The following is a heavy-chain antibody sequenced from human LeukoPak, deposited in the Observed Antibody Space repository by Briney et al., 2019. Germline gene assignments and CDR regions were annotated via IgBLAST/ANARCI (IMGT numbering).Heavy chain of an antibody. V-gene: IGHV4-59*03. J-gene: IGHJ5*01. CDR1: GDSTSNFY. CDR2: IHYSGSS. D-gene: IGHD2-8*01. Sequence: SSETLSLTYTVSGDSTSNFYWNWIRQSPGKGLEWIGNIHYSGSSVYNPSLKSRGTISIDTSRRQFFLKLNSVTAADTAVYFCALAPNSNWFDFWGPGTLVTVSS. CDR3: ALAPNSNWFDF.